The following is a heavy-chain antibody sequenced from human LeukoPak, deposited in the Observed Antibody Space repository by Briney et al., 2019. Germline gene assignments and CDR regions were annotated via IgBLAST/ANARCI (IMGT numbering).Heavy chain of an antibody. V-gene: IGHV4-59*01. CDR3: ARGGYCSGGSCYFSWFDP. CDR2: IYYSGST. D-gene: IGHD2-15*01. J-gene: IGHJ5*02. CDR1: GGSISSYY. Sequence: SETLSLTCTVSGGSISSYYWSWIRQPPGKGLEWIGYIYYSGSTNYNPSLKSRVTISLDTSKNQFSLELSSVTAADTAVYYCARGGYCSGGSCYFSWFDPWGQGTLVTVSS.